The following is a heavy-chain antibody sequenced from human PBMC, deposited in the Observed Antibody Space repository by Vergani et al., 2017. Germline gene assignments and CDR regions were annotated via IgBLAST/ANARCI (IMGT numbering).Heavy chain of an antibody. V-gene: IGHV4-34*01. CDR1: GGSFSGYY. CDR2: INHSGST. Sequence: QVQLQQWGAGLLKPSETLSLTCAVSGGSFSGYYWSWIRQPPGKGLEWIGEINHSGSTNYNPSLKSRVTISVDTSKNQFSLKLSSVTAADTAVYYCARGGATGSGFGEPHYYYMDVWGKGTTVTVSS. J-gene: IGHJ6*03. CDR3: ARGGATGSGFGEPHYYYMDV. D-gene: IGHD3-10*01.